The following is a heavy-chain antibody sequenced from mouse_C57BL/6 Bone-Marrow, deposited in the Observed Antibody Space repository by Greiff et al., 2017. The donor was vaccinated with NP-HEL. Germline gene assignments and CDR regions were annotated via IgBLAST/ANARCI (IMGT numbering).Heavy chain of an antibody. CDR3: ARYEGLRGFAY. Sequence: EVQVVESGGGLVQPGGSLSLSCAASGFTFTDYYMSWVRQPPGKALEWLGFIRNKANGYTTEYSASVKGRFTISRDNSQSILYLQMNDLRAEDSATYYSARYEGLRGFAYWGQGTLVTVSA. J-gene: IGHJ3*01. V-gene: IGHV7-3*01. CDR2: IRNKANGYTT. D-gene: IGHD2-4*01. CDR1: GFTFTDYY.